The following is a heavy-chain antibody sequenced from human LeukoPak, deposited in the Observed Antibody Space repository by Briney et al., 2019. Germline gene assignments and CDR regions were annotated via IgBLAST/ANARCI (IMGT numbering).Heavy chain of an antibody. D-gene: IGHD6-13*01. CDR2: IYHSGST. Sequence: SETLSLTCAVSGYSISSGYYWGWIRQPPGKGLEWIGSIYHSGSTYYNPSLKSRVTISVDTSKNQFSLKLSSVTAADTAVYYCARVRIAAAGTYFDYWGQGTLVTVSS. CDR1: GYSISSGYY. CDR3: ARVRIAAAGTYFDY. V-gene: IGHV4-38-2*01. J-gene: IGHJ4*02.